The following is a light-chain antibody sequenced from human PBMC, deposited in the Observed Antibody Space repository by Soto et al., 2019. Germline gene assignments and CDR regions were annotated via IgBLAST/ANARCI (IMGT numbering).Light chain of an antibody. Sequence: QSVLTQPRSVSGSPGQSVTISCTGTSSDVGGYNYVSWYQQHPGKAPKLMIYDVSKRPSGVPDRFSGSKSGNTASLTISGIQAEDEADYYCCSYAGSYTVVFGGGIKLTVL. CDR1: SSDVGGYNY. CDR2: DVS. CDR3: CSYAGSYTVV. V-gene: IGLV2-11*01. J-gene: IGLJ2*01.